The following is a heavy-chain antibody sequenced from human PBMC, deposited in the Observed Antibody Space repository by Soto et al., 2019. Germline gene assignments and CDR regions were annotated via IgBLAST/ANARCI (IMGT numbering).Heavy chain of an antibody. CDR3: ASDGGYCSSTSCYGGYFDY. CDR2: IWYDGSNK. CDR1: GFTFSSYG. Sequence: QVQLVESGGGMVQPGRSLRLSCAASGFTFSSYGMHWVRQAPGKGLEWVAVIWYDGSNKYYADSVKGRFTISRDNSKNTLYLQMNSLRAEDTAVYYCASDGGYCSSTSCYGGYFDYWGQGTLVTVSS. J-gene: IGHJ4*02. V-gene: IGHV3-33*01. D-gene: IGHD2-2*01.